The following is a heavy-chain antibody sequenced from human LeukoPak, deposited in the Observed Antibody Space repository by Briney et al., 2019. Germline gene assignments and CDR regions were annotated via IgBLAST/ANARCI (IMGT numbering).Heavy chain of an antibody. V-gene: IGHV3-23*01. CDR1: GFTVSSYA. CDR2: ISGSGGST. D-gene: IGHD3-22*01. CDR3: AKDLQYYYDSSGYSFFDY. J-gene: IGHJ4*02. Sequence: GGSRRLSCAASGFTVSSYAMSWVRQAPGKGLEWVSAISGSGGSTYYADSVKGRFTISRDNSKNTLYLQMNSLRAEDTAVYYCAKDLQYYYDSSGYSFFDYWGQGTLVTVSS.